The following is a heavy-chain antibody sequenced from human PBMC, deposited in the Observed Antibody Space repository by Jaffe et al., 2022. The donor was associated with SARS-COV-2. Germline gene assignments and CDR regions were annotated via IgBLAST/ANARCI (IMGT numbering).Heavy chain of an antibody. CDR2: ITTSGGTV. Sequence: QVQLVESGGGLVKPGGSLRLSCEASGFTFSDYYMNWIRQAPGRGLEWLSYITTSGGTVHYADSVKGRFTISRDNAKKSLYLQMNSLRADDSAVYYCARDGSRTTSYYYMDVWGKGATVTVSS. CDR3: ARDGSRTTSYYYMDV. J-gene: IGHJ6*03. D-gene: IGHD3-10*01. V-gene: IGHV3-11*01. CDR1: GFTFSDYY.